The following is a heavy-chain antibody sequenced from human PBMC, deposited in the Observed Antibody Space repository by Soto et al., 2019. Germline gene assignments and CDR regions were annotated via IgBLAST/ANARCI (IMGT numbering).Heavy chain of an antibody. D-gene: IGHD3-10*01. CDR3: AFGWLSYPDYGLDV. CDR1: GGSFSAYA. Sequence: QVQVVQSGAEVKKPASSVKVSCRAAGGSFSAYALSWVRQAPGQGLEWMGGIIPVFGTTNYARKFQGRLSVSADRGTRTASAYMELSSLRSEDTAIYYCAFGWLSYPDYGLDVWGRGTTVIVSS. J-gene: IGHJ6*02. V-gene: IGHV1-69*06. CDR2: IIPVFGTT.